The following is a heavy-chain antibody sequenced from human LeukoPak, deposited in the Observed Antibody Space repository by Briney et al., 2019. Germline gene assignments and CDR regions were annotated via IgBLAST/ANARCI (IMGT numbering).Heavy chain of an antibody. CDR1: GGSISSYY. J-gene: IGHJ4*02. CDR2: IDASGRT. D-gene: IGHD4-17*01. V-gene: IGHV4-4*07. CDR3: AREYGDFDY. Sequence: SETLSLTCTVSGGSISSYYWSWIRQPAGEGLEWIGRIDASGRTNYNPSLKSRVTMSVDTSKKQFSLKVNSVTAADTAVYYCAREYGDFDYWGQGTLVTVSS.